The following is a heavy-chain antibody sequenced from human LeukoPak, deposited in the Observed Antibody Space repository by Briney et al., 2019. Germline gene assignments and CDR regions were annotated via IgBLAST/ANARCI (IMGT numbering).Heavy chain of an antibody. J-gene: IGHJ3*02. Sequence: GGSLRLSCAASGFTFIIYWMSWVRQAPGKGLEWVANIKQDGSEKYYVDSVKGRFTISRDNAKNSLYLQMNSLRAEDTAVYYCARDTLFPTGDYSDAFDIWGQGTIVTVSS. CDR2: IKQDGSEK. D-gene: IGHD4-17*01. V-gene: IGHV3-7*01. CDR1: GFTFIIYW. CDR3: ARDTLFPTGDYSDAFDI.